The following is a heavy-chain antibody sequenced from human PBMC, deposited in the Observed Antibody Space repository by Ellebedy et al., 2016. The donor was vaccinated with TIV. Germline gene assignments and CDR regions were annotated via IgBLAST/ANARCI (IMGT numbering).Heavy chain of an antibody. V-gene: IGHV4-39*07. CDR3: ARDRYDSSGYYLGVSLGWFDP. D-gene: IGHD3-22*01. CDR1: GGSISSSSYY. CDR2: IYYSGST. Sequence: SETLSLXXTVSGGSISSSSYYWGWIRQPPGKWLEWIGSIYYSGSTYYNPSLKSRVTISVDTSKNQFSLKLSSVTAADTAVYYCARDRYDSSGYYLGVSLGWFDPWGQGTLVTVSS. J-gene: IGHJ5*02.